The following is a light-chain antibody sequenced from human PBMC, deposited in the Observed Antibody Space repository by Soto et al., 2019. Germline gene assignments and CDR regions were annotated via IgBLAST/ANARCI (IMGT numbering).Light chain of an antibody. CDR1: QSVSGN. J-gene: IGKJ1*01. CDR2: GAS. CDR3: QQYNNWPPS. V-gene: IGKV3-15*01. Sequence: EIVMTQSPATLSVSPGEKATLSCRASQSVSGNLAWYQQKPVQAPRLLIYGASTRATGIPARFSGSGSGTEATLTISSLQSEDFAVYYCQQYNNWPPSFCQGTKVEIK.